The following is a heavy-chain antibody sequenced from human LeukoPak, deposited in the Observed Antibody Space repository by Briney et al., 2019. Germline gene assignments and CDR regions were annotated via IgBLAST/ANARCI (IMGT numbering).Heavy chain of an antibody. CDR3: ARGGSTLHSAGGHDIEFYYYYYMDV. J-gene: IGHJ6*03. CDR1: GGSISSYY. V-gene: IGHV4-4*07. CDR2: IFISGGT. Sequence: SETLSLTCTVSGGSISSYYWSWIRQPAGKGLEWIGRIFISGGTNYNPSLRSRVTMSLDTSKNQFSLKLYSVTAADTAVYYCARGGSTLHSAGGHDIEFYYYYYMDVWGKGTTVTISS. D-gene: IGHD3-9*01.